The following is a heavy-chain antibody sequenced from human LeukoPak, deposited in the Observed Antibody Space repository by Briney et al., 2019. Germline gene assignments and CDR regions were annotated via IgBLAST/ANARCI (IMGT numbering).Heavy chain of an antibody. V-gene: IGHV3-23*01. CDR3: ATPRIAVAASFDY. Sequence: GGSLKLSCAASAFTFSSYAMSWGRQAPGKGLERVSAISGSGGSTYYADSVKGRFTISRDNSKNPLYLQMNSLRAEDTAVYYCATPRIAVAASFDYWGQGTLVTVSS. CDR1: AFTFSSYA. D-gene: IGHD6-19*01. CDR2: ISGSGGST. J-gene: IGHJ4*02.